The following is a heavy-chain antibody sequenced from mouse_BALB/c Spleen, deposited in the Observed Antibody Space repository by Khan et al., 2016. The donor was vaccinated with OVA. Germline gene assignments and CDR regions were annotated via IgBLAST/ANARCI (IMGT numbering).Heavy chain of an antibody. CDR1: GYSITSDYA. CDR3: TGGRAY. J-gene: IGHJ3*01. D-gene: IGHD3-3*01. CDR2: ISSSGST. V-gene: IGHV3-2*02. Sequence: EVKLEVSGPGLVKPSQSLSLTCTVTGYSITSDYAWNWIRQFPGNKLEWMGYISSSGSTSYTPSLKSRISITRDTSKNQLFLQLNSVTTEDTATYYCTGGRAYWGQGTLVTVSA.